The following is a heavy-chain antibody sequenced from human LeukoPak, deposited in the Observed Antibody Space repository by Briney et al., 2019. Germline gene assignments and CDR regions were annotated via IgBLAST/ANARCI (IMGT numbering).Heavy chain of an antibody. CDR1: GGSISSYY. CDR3: ARDAYYYDTSGYYIIDY. CDR2: IYTSGST. Sequence: PSETLPLTCTVSGGSISSYYWSWIRQPAGKGLEWIGRIYTSGSTNYNPSLKSRVTMSVDTSKNQFSLKLSSVTAADTAVYYCARDAYYYDTSGYYIIDYWGQGTLVTVSS. D-gene: IGHD3-22*01. V-gene: IGHV4-4*07. J-gene: IGHJ4*02.